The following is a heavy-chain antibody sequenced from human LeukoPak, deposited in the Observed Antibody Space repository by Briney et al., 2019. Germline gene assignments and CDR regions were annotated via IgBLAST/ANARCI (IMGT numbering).Heavy chain of an antibody. D-gene: IGHD6-19*01. CDR2: VNPSGGST. Sequence: ASVNVSCKASGYTFTSNYIHWVRQAPGQGLEWMGLVNPSGGSTTYAQMFQGRVTMTRDTSTSTDYLELSSLRSEDTAVYYCAKGGVAGTFDYWGQGTQVTVSS. J-gene: IGHJ4*02. CDR1: GYTFTSNY. V-gene: IGHV1-46*01. CDR3: AKGGVAGTFDY.